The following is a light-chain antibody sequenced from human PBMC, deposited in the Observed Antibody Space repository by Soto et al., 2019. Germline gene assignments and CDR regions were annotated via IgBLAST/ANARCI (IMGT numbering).Light chain of an antibody. CDR3: AAWDDSLDGHVV. V-gene: IGLV1-44*01. Sequence: QSVLTQPPSASGTPGQKVTISCSGSNSNIGSNTVSWFQQLPGRAPKLLLYNNIYRPPGVPDRFSGSKSGTSVSLAIRGLQSEDEADDYCAAWDDSLDGHVVFGGGTQLTVL. J-gene: IGLJ7*01. CDR2: NNI. CDR1: NSNIGSNT.